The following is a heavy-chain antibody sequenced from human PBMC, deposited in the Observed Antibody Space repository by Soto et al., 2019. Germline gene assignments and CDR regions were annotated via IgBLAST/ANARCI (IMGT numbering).Heavy chain of an antibody. V-gene: IGHV1-46*01. CDR3: ARPSYRSFDFFDS. J-gene: IGHJ4*02. CDR2: INPDTGSA. Sequence: GASVKVSCKASGYTFTRYNIHWVRQAPGQGLEWMGIINPDTGSATYVQKFQGRVSMTRDTSTSTVYVELSSLRSEDTAVYYCARPSYRSFDFFDSWGQGTLVTVSS. CDR1: GYTFTRYN. D-gene: IGHD6-19*01.